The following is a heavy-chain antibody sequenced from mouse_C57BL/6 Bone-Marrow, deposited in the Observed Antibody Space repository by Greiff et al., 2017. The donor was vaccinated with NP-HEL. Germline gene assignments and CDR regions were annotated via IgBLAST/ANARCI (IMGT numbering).Heavy chain of an antibody. V-gene: IGHV1-53*01. CDR2: INPSNGGT. CDR3: AKSNYYGSSSYAMDY. J-gene: IGHJ4*01. CDR1: GYTFTSYW. D-gene: IGHD1-1*01. Sequence: QVQLQQPGTELVKPGASAKLSCKASGYTFTSYWMHWVKQRPGQGLEWIGNINPSNGGTNYNEKFKSKATLTVDKSSSTAYMQLSSLTSEDSAVYYCAKSNYYGSSSYAMDYWGQGTSVTVSS.